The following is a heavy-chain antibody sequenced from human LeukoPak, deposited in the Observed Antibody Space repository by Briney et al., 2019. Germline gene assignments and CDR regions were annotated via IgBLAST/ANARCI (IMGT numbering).Heavy chain of an antibody. D-gene: IGHD1-26*01. V-gene: IGHV3-64*01. CDR3: AREGSPGTLDY. Sequence: GGSLRLSCAASGFTFNGYSMHWVRQAPGREPEYISAISGNGDTTYYANSVKGRFTISRDNSKNTLYLQMDSLRVDDRALYYCAREGSPGTLDYWGQGTLVTVSS. CDR1: GFTFNGYS. J-gene: IGHJ4*02. CDR2: ISGNGDTT.